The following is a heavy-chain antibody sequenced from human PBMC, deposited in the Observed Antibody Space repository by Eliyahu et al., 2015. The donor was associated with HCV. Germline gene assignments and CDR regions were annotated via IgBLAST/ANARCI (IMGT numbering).Heavy chain of an antibody. D-gene: IGHD2-15*01. CDR2: IYHSGTT. Sequence: QLQLQESGSGLVQPSQTLSLTCAVXGGXISXXGYSWNWXRQPPGKGLEWIGYIYHSGTTYYNPSLNSRFTMSVDTSKNQFSLNLRSVTAADTAVYFCARGYCSSGSCYFFDYWGQGTLVTVSS. CDR3: ARGYCSSGSCYFFDY. J-gene: IGHJ4*02. CDR1: GGXISXXGYS. V-gene: IGHV4-30-2*01.